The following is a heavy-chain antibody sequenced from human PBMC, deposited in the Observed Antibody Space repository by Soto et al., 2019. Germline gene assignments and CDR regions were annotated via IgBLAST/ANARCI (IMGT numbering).Heavy chain of an antibody. J-gene: IGHJ4*02. D-gene: IGHD2-15*01. V-gene: IGHV1-3*01. CDR1: GYTFTSYA. CDR3: ARGPYCSGGSCYSTRLDY. CDR2: INAGNGNT. Sequence: QVQLVQFGAEVKKPGASVKVSCKASGYTFTSYAMHWVRQAPGQRLEWMGWINAGNGNTKYSQKFQGRVTITRDTSASTAYMELSSLRSEDTAVYYCARGPYCSGGSCYSTRLDYWGQGTLVTVSS.